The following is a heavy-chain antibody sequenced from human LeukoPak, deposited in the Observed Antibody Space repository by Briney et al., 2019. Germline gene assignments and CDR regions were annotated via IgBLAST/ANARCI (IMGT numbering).Heavy chain of an antibody. D-gene: IGHD1-7*01. CDR3: ATPSDNWNYDR. Sequence: PGGSLRLSCAASGLTFSSYSMNWVRQAPGKGLERVSSISSSSSYIYYADSVKGRFTISRDNAKNSLYLQMNSLRAEDTAVYYCATPSDNWNYDRWGQGTLVTVSS. CDR2: ISSSSSYI. J-gene: IGHJ4*02. CDR1: GLTFSSYS. V-gene: IGHV3-21*01.